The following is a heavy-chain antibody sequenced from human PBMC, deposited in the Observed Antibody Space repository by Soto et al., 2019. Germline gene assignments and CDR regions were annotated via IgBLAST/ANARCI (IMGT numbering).Heavy chain of an antibody. V-gene: IGHV4-61*01. CDR3: ASANAGAFNI. J-gene: IGHJ3*02. CDR2: IYYSGST. Sequence: SETLSLTCTVSGGSVTSGTYYGSWIRQPPGKGLEAIGYIYYSGSTNYNASLNSRVTISVDTPKNKFSLKLSSATAADTALYYCASANAGAFNIWGQGTMVTVSS. CDR1: GGSVTSGTYY.